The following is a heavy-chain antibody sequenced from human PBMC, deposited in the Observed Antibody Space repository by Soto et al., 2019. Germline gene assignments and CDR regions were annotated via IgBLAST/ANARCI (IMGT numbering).Heavy chain of an antibody. J-gene: IGHJ4*02. V-gene: IGHV3-9*01. CDR1: WFTFDDYA. Sequence: SLRLSCAASWFTFDDYAMHWVRQAPGKGLEWVSGISWNSGSIGYADSVKGRFTISRDNAKNSLYLQMNSLRAEDTALYYCAKGSLGMLELHQFDYWGQGTLVTVSS. CDR2: ISWNSGSI. CDR3: AKGSLGMLELHQFDY. D-gene: IGHD1-7*01.